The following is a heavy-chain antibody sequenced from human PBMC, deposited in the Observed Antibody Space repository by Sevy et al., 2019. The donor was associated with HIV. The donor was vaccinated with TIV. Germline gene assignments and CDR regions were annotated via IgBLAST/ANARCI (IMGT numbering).Heavy chain of an antibody. CDR1: GFTFSNYA. CDR3: AKGGGYDSPKYYPYMDV. V-gene: IGHV3-23*01. CDR2: ITGSGDAT. J-gene: IGHJ6*03. Sequence: GGSLRLSCAASGFTFSNYAMSWVRQAPGKGLEWVSAITGSGDATYYGDSVKGRFTISRDNSKNTLFLQMNSLRDADTASYYCAKGGGYDSPKYYPYMDVWGKGTTVTVSS. D-gene: IGHD5-12*01.